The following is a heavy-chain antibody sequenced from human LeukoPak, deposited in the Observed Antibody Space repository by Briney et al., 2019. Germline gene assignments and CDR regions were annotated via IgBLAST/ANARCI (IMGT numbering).Heavy chain of an antibody. V-gene: IGHV3-66*04. D-gene: IGHD2-2*01. CDR3: ARLLQRYCSSTSCHSDY. Sequence: GGSLRLSCAASGFTVSSNYMSWVRQAPGKGLEWVSVIYSGGSTYYADSVKGRFTISRDNSKNTLYLQMNSLRAEDTAVYYCARLLQRYCSSTSCHSDYWGQGTLVTVSS. CDR1: GFTVSSNY. J-gene: IGHJ4*02. CDR2: IYSGGST.